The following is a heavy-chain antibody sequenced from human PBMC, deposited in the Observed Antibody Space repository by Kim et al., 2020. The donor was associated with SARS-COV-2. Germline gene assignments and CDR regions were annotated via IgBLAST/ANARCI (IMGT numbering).Heavy chain of an antibody. V-gene: IGHV4-34*01. D-gene: IGHD6-13*01. J-gene: IGHJ3*02. Sequence: SLKSRVTISVDTSKNQFSLKLSSVTAADTAVYYCARGGGIAAAGTRAFDIWGQGTMVTVSS. CDR3: ARGGGIAAAGTRAFDI.